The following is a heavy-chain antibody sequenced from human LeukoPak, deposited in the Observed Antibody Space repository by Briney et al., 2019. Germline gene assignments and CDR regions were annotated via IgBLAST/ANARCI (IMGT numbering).Heavy chain of an antibody. CDR3: ARETAAGSPDAFDI. D-gene: IGHD6-13*01. CDR2: ISSSSSYI. Sequence: GGSLRLSCAASGFTFSSYSMNWVRQAPGKGLEWVSSISSSSSYIYYADSVKGRFTISRDNAKNSLYLQMNSLRAEDTAVYYCARETAAGSPDAFDIWGQGTMVTVSS. V-gene: IGHV3-21*01. CDR1: GFTFSSYS. J-gene: IGHJ3*02.